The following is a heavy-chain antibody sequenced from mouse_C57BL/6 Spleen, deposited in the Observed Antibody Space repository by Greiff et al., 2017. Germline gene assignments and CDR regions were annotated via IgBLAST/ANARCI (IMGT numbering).Heavy chain of an antibody. Sequence: QVQLQQSGAELVRPGSSVQLSCKASGYTFTSYWMHWVKQRPIQGLEWIGNIDPSDSETHYNQKFTDKATLTVDKSSSTAYMQLSSLTSEDSAVYYCARVTTDAMDYWGQGTSVTVSS. CDR2: IDPSDSET. D-gene: IGHD2-2*01. CDR3: ARVTTDAMDY. J-gene: IGHJ4*01. V-gene: IGHV1-52*01. CDR1: GYTFTSYW.